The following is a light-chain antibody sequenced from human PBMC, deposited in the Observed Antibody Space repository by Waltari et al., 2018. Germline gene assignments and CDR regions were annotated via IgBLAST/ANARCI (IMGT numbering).Light chain of an antibody. CDR3: AAWDDSLDAWV. CDR1: NSNIGKNG. J-gene: IGLJ3*02. Sequence: QSVLTQPPSVSEAPRQRVAISCSGSNSNIGKNGVNWFQQLPGKAPQLLIHYDDLLASGVSDRFSGSKSGTSASLAISGLQSEDKADYYCAAWDDSLDAWVFGGGTKLTVL. V-gene: IGLV1-36*01. CDR2: YDD.